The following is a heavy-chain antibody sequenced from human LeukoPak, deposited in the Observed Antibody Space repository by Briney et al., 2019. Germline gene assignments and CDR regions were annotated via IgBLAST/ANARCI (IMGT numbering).Heavy chain of an antibody. CDR3: ARTSGVRGYLR. J-gene: IGHJ4*02. CDR1: GFTVSSNF. Sequence: GGSLRLSCAASGFTVSSNFMSWVRQAPGKGLEWVSVIYSGGATYYADSVKGRFTISRDNSKNTLYLQLSSLRAEDTAVYYCARTSGVRGYLRWGQGTLVTVSS. V-gene: IGHV3-66*01. CDR2: IYSGGAT. D-gene: IGHD5-12*01.